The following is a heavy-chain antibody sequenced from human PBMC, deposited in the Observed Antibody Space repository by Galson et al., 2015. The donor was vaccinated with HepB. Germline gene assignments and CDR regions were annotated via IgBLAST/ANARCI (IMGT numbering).Heavy chain of an antibody. Sequence: SLRLSCAASGFTFGSYTMSWIRQTPGRRLEWVASVSHHGRDTYYADSVQGRFTVSRDNSNNTLFLEMKSLRVGDTARYFCAKSLISGWYQYDCWGQGILVTVSS. CDR1: GFTFGSYT. J-gene: IGHJ4*02. D-gene: IGHD6-19*01. V-gene: IGHV3-23*01. CDR3: AKSLISGWYQYDC. CDR2: VSHHGRDT.